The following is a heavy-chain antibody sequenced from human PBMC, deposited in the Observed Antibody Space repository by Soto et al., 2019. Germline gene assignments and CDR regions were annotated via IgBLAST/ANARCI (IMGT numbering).Heavy chain of an antibody. CDR1: GGSVSSGSYY. CDR3: ARVLPHSSRWSTPGDY. Sequence: PSETLSLTCTVSGGSVSSGSYYWSWVRQPPGKGLEWIGYIYHSGSTNYNPSLNSRVTISVATSKNQFSLKLSSVTAADAAVYYCARVLPHSSRWSTPGDYWGQGTLVTVSS. D-gene: IGHD6-13*01. CDR2: IYHSGST. V-gene: IGHV4-61*01. J-gene: IGHJ4*02.